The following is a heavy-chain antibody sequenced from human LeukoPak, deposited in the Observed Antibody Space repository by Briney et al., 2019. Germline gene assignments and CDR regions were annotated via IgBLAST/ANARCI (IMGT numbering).Heavy chain of an antibody. CDR3: ARSPNWYCDL. Sequence: SETLSLTCTVSGGSISGYYWSWIRQPAGRGLEWIGRIYASGSTNYNPSLKSRVTMSVDTSKNQFSLKLSSVTAADTAVYYCARSPNWYCDLWGRGTLVTVSS. CDR1: GGSISGYY. CDR2: IYASGST. V-gene: IGHV4-4*07. J-gene: IGHJ2*01.